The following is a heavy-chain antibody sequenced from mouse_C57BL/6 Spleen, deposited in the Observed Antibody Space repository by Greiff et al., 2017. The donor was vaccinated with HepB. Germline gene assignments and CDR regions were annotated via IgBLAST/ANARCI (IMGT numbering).Heavy chain of an antibody. V-gene: IGHV1-53*01. CDR2: INPSNGGT. D-gene: IGHD1-1*01. Sequence: QVQLQQPGTELVKPGASVKLSCKASGYTFTSYWMHWVKQRPGQGLEWIGNINPSNGGTNYNEKFKSKATLTVDKSSSTAYMQLSSLTSEDSAVYYGAREGPYYYGSSYLYFDVWGTGTTVTVSS. CDR1: GYTFTSYW. J-gene: IGHJ1*03. CDR3: AREGPYYYGSSYLYFDV.